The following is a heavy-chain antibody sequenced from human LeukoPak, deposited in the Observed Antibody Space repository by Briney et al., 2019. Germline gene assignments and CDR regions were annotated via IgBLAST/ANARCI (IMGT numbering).Heavy chain of an antibody. CDR1: GGSISSSTYY. D-gene: IGHD5-18*01. CDR3: ARNRVDTAMVVFDY. J-gene: IGHJ4*02. Sequence: SETLSLTCTVSGGSISSSTYYWGWIRQPPGKGLEWIGSIYYSGSTYYNPSLKSRVTISVDTSKNQFSLKLSSVTAADTAVYYCARNRVDTAMVVFDYWGQGTLVTVSS. CDR2: IYYSGST. V-gene: IGHV4-39*07.